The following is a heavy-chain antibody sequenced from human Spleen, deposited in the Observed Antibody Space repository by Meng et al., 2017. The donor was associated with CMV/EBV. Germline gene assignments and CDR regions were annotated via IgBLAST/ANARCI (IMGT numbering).Heavy chain of an antibody. Sequence: SCAISGDSVSSNSATWNWIRQSPSRGLEWLGRTYYRSKWYNDYAVSVKSRITFNSDTSKNQFSLHLNSVTPEDTAVYYCARVDSSDYFYFDYLGQGTLVTVSS. V-gene: IGHV6-1*01. CDR3: ARVDSSDYFYFDY. CDR1: GDSVSSNSAT. J-gene: IGHJ4*02. D-gene: IGHD3-22*01. CDR2: TYYRSKWYN.